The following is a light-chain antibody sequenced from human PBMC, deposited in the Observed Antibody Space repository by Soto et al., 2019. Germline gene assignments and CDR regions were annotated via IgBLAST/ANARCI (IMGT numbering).Light chain of an antibody. CDR1: QTISSW. CDR2: KAS. V-gene: IGKV1-5*03. J-gene: IGKJ1*01. Sequence: DIQMTQSPSTLSGSVGDRVSITGRASQTISSWLAWYQQKPGKAPTLLIHKASTLKSGVPSRFSGSGSGTEFTLTISSLQPDDFATYYCQHYNSYSEAFGQGTKVDI. CDR3: QHYNSYSEA.